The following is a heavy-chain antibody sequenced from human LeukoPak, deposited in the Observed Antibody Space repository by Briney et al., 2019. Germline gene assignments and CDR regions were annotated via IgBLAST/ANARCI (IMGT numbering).Heavy chain of an antibody. J-gene: IGHJ3*02. Sequence: SETLSLTCTVSGGSLSSYYWSWIRQPAGKGLEWIGRIYTSESTNYNPSLKSRVTMSVDTSKNQFSLKLTSVTAADTAVYYCARASDSCSGGSCYPDAFDIWGQGTMVTVPS. V-gene: IGHV4-4*07. CDR2: IYTSEST. CDR1: GGSLSSYY. CDR3: ARASDSCSGGSCYPDAFDI. D-gene: IGHD2-15*01.